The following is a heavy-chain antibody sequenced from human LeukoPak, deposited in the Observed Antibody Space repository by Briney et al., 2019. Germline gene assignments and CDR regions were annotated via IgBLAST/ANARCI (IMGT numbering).Heavy chain of an antibody. CDR2: VSGSGGST. CDR3: VRGGVEY. CDR1: GFTFSSYG. J-gene: IGHJ4*02. Sequence: HPGGSLRLSCAASGFTFSSYGMSWVRQAPGKGLEWVSAVSGSGGSTYYADSVKGRFTISRDNAKNTVYLQMNSLRVEDTAVYYCVRGGVEYWGQGTLVTVSS. V-gene: IGHV3-23*01.